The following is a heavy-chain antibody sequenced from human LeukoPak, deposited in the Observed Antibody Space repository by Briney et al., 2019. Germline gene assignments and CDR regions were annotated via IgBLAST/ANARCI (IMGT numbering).Heavy chain of an antibody. CDR1: RGTFSSYA. V-gene: IGHV1-69*05. D-gene: IGHD6-13*01. Sequence: SVKVSCKASRGTFSSYAISWVRQAPGQGLEWMGGIIPIFGTANYAQKFQGRVTITTDESTSTAYMELSSLRSEDTAVYYCAGGSAAGNHHYYYYMDVWGKGTTVTVSS. J-gene: IGHJ6*03. CDR2: IIPIFGTA. CDR3: AGGSAAGNHHYYYYMDV.